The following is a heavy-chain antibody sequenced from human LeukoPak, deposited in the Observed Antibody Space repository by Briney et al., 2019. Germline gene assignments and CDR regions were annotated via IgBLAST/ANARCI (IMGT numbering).Heavy chain of an antibody. Sequence: GGSLTFSCSASAFTFSSLWTQWDRPAHGKGRVWASSINSEGRITTYADSAQGRFTISRDNAKNTLYLQMNSLRVEDTAVYYCARDYNWNPPDYWGQGTLVTASS. CDR2: INSEGRIT. J-gene: IGHJ4*02. CDR3: ARDYNWNPPDY. CDR1: AFTFSSLW. V-gene: IGHV3-74*01. D-gene: IGHD1-1*01.